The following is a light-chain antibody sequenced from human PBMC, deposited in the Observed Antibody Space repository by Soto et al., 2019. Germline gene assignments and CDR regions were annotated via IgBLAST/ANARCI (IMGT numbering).Light chain of an antibody. CDR2: WAS. Sequence: DIVMTQSPDSLAVSLGERATINCKSSQSVLYSSNNKNYLAWYQQKPGQPPKLLIYWASTRESGVPDRFSGSGSGTDFTLIISSMQPVDVSVYYCQQYYRTPWTFGQGTKVENK. CDR1: QSVLYSSNNKNY. V-gene: IGKV4-1*01. CDR3: QQYYRTPWT. J-gene: IGKJ1*01.